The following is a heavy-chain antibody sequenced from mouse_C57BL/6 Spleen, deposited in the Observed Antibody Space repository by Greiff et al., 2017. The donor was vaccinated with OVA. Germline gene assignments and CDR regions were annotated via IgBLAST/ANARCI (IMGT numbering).Heavy chain of an antibody. J-gene: IGHJ2*01. CDR3: LTTVVSFDY. CDR2: IDPENGDT. CDR1: GFNIKDDY. V-gene: IGHV14-4*01. Sequence: EVQLKESGAELARPGASVKLSCTASGFNIKDDYMHWVKQRPEQGLEWIGWIDPENGDTEYASKFQGKATITADTSSNTAYLQLSSLTSEDAAVYYCLTTVVSFDYWGQGTTLTVSS. D-gene: IGHD1-1*01.